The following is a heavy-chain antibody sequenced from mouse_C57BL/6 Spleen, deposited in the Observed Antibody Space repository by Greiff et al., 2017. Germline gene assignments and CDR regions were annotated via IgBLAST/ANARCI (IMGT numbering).Heavy chain of an antibody. CDR1: GFSLTSYG. J-gene: IGHJ4*01. CDR3: AKQRGYGSERDY. Sequence: ESGPGLVAPSQSLSITCTVSGFSLTSYGVDWVRQPPGKGLEWLGVIWGGGSTNYNSALMSRLSISKDNSKSQVFLKMNSVQTDDTAMYYCAKQRGYGSERDYWGQGTSVTASS. CDR2: IWGGGST. V-gene: IGHV2-9*01. D-gene: IGHD1-1*01.